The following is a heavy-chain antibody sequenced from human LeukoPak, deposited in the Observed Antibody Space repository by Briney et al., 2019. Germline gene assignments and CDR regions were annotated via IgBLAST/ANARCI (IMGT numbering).Heavy chain of an antibody. CDR3: ARGWGDS. CDR2: INHSGST. V-gene: IGHV4-34*01. D-gene: IGHD3-16*01. Sequence: SETLSLTCAVYGGSFSGYYWSWIRQPPGKGLEWIGEINHSGSTNYNPSLKSRVTISVDTSKNQFSLKLSSVTAADTAVYYCARGWGDSWGQGTLVTVSS. J-gene: IGHJ5*02. CDR1: GGSFSGYY.